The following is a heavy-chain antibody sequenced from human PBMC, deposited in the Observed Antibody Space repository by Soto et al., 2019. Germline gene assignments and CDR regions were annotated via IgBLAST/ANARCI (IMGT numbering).Heavy chain of an antibody. V-gene: IGHV1-18*01. J-gene: IGHJ3*02. CDR2: ISAYNGNT. D-gene: IGHD2-2*01. CDR1: GYTFTSYG. CDR3: ARDPWNYCRSTSCYDAFDI. Sequence: ASVKVSCKASGYTFTSYGISWVRQAPGQGLEWMGWISAYNGNTNYAQKLQGRVTMTTDTSTSTAYMELRSLRSDDTAVYYCARDPWNYCRSTSCYDAFDIWGQGTMVTVSS.